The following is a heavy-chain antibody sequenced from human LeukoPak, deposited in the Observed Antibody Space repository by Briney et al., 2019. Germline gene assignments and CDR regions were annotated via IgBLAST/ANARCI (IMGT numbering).Heavy chain of an antibody. Sequence: PGGSLRLSCAASGFTFSSYAMSWVRQAPGKGLEWVSAISGSGGSTYYADSVKGRFTISRDNSKNTLYLQMNSLRAEDTAVYYWAKDPARGTFWSGYNNSGQGTLVTVSS. V-gene: IGHV3-23*01. CDR2: ISGSGGST. CDR3: AKDPARGTFWSGYNN. D-gene: IGHD3-3*01. CDR1: GFTFSSYA. J-gene: IGHJ4*02.